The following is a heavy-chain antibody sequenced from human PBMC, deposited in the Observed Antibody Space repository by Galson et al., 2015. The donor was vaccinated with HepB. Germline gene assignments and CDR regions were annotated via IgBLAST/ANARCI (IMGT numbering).Heavy chain of an antibody. CDR2: ISYDGSNK. J-gene: IGHJ4*02. CDR1: GFTFSSYA. D-gene: IGHD3-22*01. Sequence: SLRLSCAASGFTFSSYAMHWVRQAPGKGLEWVAVISYDGSNKYYADSVKGRFTISRDNSKNTLYLQMNSLRAEDTAVYYCARDLHYDSSGVDHWGQGTLVTVSS. V-gene: IGHV3-30-3*01. CDR3: ARDLHYDSSGVDH.